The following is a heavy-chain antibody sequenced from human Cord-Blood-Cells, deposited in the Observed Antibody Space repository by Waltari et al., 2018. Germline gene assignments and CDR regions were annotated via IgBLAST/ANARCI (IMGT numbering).Heavy chain of an antibody. CDR1: GGSISSYY. Sequence: QVQLQESGPGLVKPSETLSLTCTVSGGSISSYYWSWIRQPPGKGLEWIGYIYYSGSTNYNPSLKSRVTRSVDTSKNQFSLKLSSVTAADTAVYYCARAVVVVAATRYSVSWFDPWGQGTLVTVSS. CDR2: IYYSGST. V-gene: IGHV4-59*01. CDR3: ARAVVVVAATRYSVSWFDP. J-gene: IGHJ5*02. D-gene: IGHD2-15*01.